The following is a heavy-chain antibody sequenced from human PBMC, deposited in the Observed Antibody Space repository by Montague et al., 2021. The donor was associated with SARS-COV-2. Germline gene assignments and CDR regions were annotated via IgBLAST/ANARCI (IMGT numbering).Heavy chain of an antibody. CDR1: GGSISGFY. CDR3: ARLLRSCTNGVCRTYYYYALDV. D-gene: IGHD2-8*01. Sequence: SETLSLTCTVSGGSISGFYWSWIRQPPGKGLGWIGYIYYSGSTKYNPSLESRVAVSVDRSKNQVSLKLTSVTAADTAVYYCARLLRSCTNGVCRTYYYYALDVWGQGTTVTVSS. CDR2: IYYSGST. J-gene: IGHJ6*02. V-gene: IGHV4-59*01.